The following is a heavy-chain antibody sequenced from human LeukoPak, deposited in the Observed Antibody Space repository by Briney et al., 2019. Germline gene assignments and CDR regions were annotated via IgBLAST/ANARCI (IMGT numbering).Heavy chain of an antibody. D-gene: IGHD4-23*01. CDR1: GGSISRYY. V-gene: IGHV4-59*13. Sequence: PSETLSLTCTVSGGSISRYYWSCLRQPPGKGLEWFGYIYYSGSTNYNPPLKSRVTISVDTSKNQFSLKLSSVTAADTAVYYCARTQGYGGKLGVLDVWGQGTTVTVSS. CDR2: IYYSGST. CDR3: ARTQGYGGKLGVLDV. J-gene: IGHJ6*02.